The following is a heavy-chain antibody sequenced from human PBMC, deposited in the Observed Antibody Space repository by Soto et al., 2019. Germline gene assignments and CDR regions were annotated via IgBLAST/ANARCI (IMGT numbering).Heavy chain of an antibody. Sequence: GSGPTLVNPTETLTLTCTVSGFALTDARMGVSWIRQPPGKALEWLAHIFSNDDKSYRTSLKSRLTISKDTSKNQVVLTMTNMDPVDTATYYCVHTGYSYDPFGYWGRGTLVTVSS. CDR3: VHTGYSYDPFGY. CDR2: IFSNDDK. CDR1: GFALTDARMG. D-gene: IGHD5-18*01. V-gene: IGHV2-26*01. J-gene: IGHJ4*02.